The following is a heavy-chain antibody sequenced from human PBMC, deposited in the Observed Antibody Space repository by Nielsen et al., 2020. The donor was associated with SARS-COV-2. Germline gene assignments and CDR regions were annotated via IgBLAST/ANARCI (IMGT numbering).Heavy chain of an antibody. J-gene: IGHJ4*02. V-gene: IGHV3-23*01. CDR3: ARLSNFWSGYNDY. D-gene: IGHD3-3*01. Sequence: GESLKISCGVSGFTFSSYAMSWVRQAPGKGLEWVSSISGSDDSTYYVDSVKGRFTISRDNSKNTLYLQMNSLTADDTAVYYCARLSNFWSGYNDYWGQGTLVTVSS. CDR1: GFTFSSYA. CDR2: ISGSDDST.